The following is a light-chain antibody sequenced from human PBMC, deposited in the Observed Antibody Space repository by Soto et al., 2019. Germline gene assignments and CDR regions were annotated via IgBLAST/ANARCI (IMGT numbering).Light chain of an antibody. CDR1: QSVSSSY. J-gene: IGKJ1*01. V-gene: IGKV3-20*01. Sequence: EIVLTQSPGTLSLSPGERATLSCRASQSVSSSYLAWYQQKPGQAPRLLIYGASSRATGIPDRFSGSGSGTDFTLNISRLEPENFPVYYCQQYGSSPPWTFGRGTKVEIK. CDR3: QQYGSSPPWT. CDR2: GAS.